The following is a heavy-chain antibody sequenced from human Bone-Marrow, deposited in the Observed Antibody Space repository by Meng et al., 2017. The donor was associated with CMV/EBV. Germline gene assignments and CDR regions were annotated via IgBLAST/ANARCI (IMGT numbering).Heavy chain of an antibody. CDR1: GFTFSSYA. Sequence: GESLKISCAASGFTFSSYAMHWVRQAPGEGLEWVAVISYDGSNKYYADSVKGRFTISRDNSKNTLYLQMNSLRAEDTAVYYCARDLWGASIAARRSRYFDLWGRGTLATVSS. J-gene: IGHJ2*01. CDR3: ARDLWGASIAARRSRYFDL. D-gene: IGHD6-6*01. V-gene: IGHV3-30*04. CDR2: ISYDGSNK.